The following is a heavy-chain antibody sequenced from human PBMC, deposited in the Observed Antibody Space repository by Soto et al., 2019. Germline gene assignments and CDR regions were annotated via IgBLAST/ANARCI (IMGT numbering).Heavy chain of an antibody. CDR3: ARKDVTTSEYYFDY. J-gene: IGHJ4*02. CDR1: GGSISSGGYY. Sequence: PSETLSLTCTVSGGSISSGGYYWSWIRQHPGKGLEWIGYIYYSGSTYYNPSLKSRVTISVDTSKNQFSLKLSSVTAADTAVYNCARKDVTTSEYYFDYWGQGTLVTVSS. CDR2: IYYSGST. D-gene: IGHD4-4*01. V-gene: IGHV4-31*03.